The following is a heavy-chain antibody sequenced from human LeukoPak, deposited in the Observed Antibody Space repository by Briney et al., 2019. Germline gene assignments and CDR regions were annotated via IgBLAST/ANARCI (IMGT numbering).Heavy chain of an antibody. CDR1: GFTFSNFG. Sequence: GGSLRLSCAASGFTFSNFGMHWVRQAPGKGLEWVAVICFDGSNKYYAGSVKGRFTISRDNSKNTLYLQMDSLRAEDTALYYCARGGASGSLHFDYWGQGTLVTVSS. CDR3: ARGGASGSLHFDY. J-gene: IGHJ4*02. V-gene: IGHV3-33*08. CDR2: ICFDGSNK. D-gene: IGHD3-10*01.